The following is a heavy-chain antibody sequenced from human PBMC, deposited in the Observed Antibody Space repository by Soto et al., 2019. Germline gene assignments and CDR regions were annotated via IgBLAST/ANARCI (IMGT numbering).Heavy chain of an antibody. CDR1: GFSLSTDGVG. Sequence: QITLKESGPTLVKPTQTLTLTCTFSGFSLSTDGVGVGWIRQPPGKALEWLALIYWDDDKHYSPSLKSRLTITKDTSKIQMVLTMTNMDPVDTATYYSARSYDGVYVYWQHPKTTFDFWGQGTLVAVSS. J-gene: IGHJ5*01. CDR3: ARSYDGVYVYWQHPKTTFDF. CDR2: IYWDDDK. V-gene: IGHV2-5*02. D-gene: IGHD3-16*01.